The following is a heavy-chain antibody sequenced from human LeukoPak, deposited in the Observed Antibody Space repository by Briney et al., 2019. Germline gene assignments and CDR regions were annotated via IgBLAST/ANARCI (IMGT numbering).Heavy chain of an antibody. D-gene: IGHD6-13*01. CDR3: AIICGSSWCQN. J-gene: IGHJ4*02. CDR2: INPNSGGT. CDR1: GYTYTGYY. Sequence: GASVKVSCKASGYTYTGYYMHWVRHAPGQGLEWMGWINPNSGGTNYAQKFQGRVTMTRDTSISTAYMELSRLRSDDTAVYYCAIICGSSWCQNWGQGTLVTVSS. V-gene: IGHV1-2*02.